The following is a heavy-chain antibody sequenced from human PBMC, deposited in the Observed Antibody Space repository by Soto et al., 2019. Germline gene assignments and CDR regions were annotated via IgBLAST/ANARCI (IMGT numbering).Heavy chain of an antibody. CDR1: GYTFTGYY. V-gene: IGHV1-2*04. Sequence: QVQLVQSGAEVKKPGASVKVSCKASGYTFTGYYMHWVRQAPGQGLEWMGWINPNSGGTNDAQKFQGWVTMTRDTSISKAYMQLSRLRSDDTAENYCARAGWDYYGSGSYYYFDYWGQGTLVTVSS. CDR3: ARAGWDYYGSGSYYYFDY. CDR2: INPNSGGT. D-gene: IGHD3-10*01. J-gene: IGHJ4*02.